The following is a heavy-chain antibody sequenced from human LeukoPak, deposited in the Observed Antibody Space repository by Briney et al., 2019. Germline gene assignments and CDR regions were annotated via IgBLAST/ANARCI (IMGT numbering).Heavy chain of an antibody. CDR3: AIDLRTVTTFGHYYHGMDD. D-gene: IGHD4-17*01. Sequence: GGSLRLSCAASGFAFSDAWMNWVRQAPGKGLYWVGRIKSKADGATTDYGTTVKGRFTISRDDSKTTFYLQMKSLKTEDTGVYYCAIDLRTVTTFGHYYHGMDDWGQGTTVTVSS. J-gene: IGHJ6*02. CDR1: GFAFSDAW. V-gene: IGHV3-15*01. CDR2: IKSKADGATT.